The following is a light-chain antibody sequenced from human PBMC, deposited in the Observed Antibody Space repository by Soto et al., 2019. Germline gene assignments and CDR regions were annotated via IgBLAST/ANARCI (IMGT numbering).Light chain of an antibody. Sequence: EVVMRQSPATLSVSPGEGGTLSCRASQGIGDTLAWYQHKPGQTPRLLIYDTSTRATGVPTRFSGSRSGAEFTLTINSPQSEDFAVYYCQPYNICPLNFCGGAKVDI. CDR1: QGIGDT. V-gene: IGKV3-15*01. CDR2: DTS. CDR3: QPYNICPLN. J-gene: IGKJ4*01.